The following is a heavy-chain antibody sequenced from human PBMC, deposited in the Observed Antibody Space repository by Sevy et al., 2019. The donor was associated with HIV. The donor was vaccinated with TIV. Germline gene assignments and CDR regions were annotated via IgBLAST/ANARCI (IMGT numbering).Heavy chain of an antibody. D-gene: IGHD2-8*01. J-gene: IGHJ4*02. V-gene: IGHV3-23*01. CDR1: GFTFSKYS. CDR3: AREGCTKPHDY. CDR2: LSFGCGEI. Sequence: GGSLRLSCAASGFTFSKYSMSWVRQPPGKGLEWVSTLSFGCGEINYADSVKGRFTISRDNSKSSVYLQMNNLGPEDTAVYHGAREGCTKPHDYWGQGTLVTVSS.